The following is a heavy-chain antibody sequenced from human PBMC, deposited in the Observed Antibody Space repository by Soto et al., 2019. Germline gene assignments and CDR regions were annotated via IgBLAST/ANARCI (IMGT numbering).Heavy chain of an antibody. CDR1: GDILSSYV. J-gene: IGHJ4*02. CDR3: AYSGYEYYFDN. CDR2: IIPIFGTT. V-gene: IGHV1-69*06. D-gene: IGHD5-12*01. Sequence: QVQLVQSGAEVKKPGSSVKVSCKASGDILSSYVIAWVRQAPGQGLEGMGGIIPIFGTTNYAQRIKGRVTITADKSTNTAYMDLSSLRSEDTAVYYCAYSGYEYYFDNWGQGTLVTVSS.